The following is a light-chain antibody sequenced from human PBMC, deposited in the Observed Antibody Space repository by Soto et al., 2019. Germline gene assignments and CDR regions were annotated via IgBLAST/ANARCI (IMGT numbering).Light chain of an antibody. J-gene: IGLJ1*01. CDR1: SSDVGAYNY. CDR2: DVS. Sequence: QSVLTQPASVSGSPGQSFTISCTGTSSDVGAYNYVSWYQQHPGTAPKLMIYDVSNRPSGVSNRFSGSKSGNTASLTISGLQAEDEADYYCCSYASSRTYVFGTGTKVTVL. V-gene: IGLV2-14*01. CDR3: CSYASSRTYV.